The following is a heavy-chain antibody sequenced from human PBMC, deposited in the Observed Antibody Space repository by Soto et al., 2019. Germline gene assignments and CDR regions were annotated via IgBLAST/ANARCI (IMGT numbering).Heavy chain of an antibody. J-gene: IGHJ6*02. D-gene: IGHD1-26*01. Sequence: EVQLVESGGGLIQPGGSLRLSCAASGFTVSSNYMSWVRQAPGKGLEWVSVIYSGGSTYYADYVKGRFTISRDNSKNTLYLQMNSLRAEDTAVYYCARVRGGATRYYYYGMDVWGQGTTVTVSS. CDR2: IYSGGST. CDR3: ARVRGGATRYYYYGMDV. V-gene: IGHV3-53*01. CDR1: GFTVSSNY.